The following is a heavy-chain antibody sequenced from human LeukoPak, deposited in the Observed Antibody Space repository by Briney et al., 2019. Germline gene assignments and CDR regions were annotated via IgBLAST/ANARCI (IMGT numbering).Heavy chain of an antibody. CDR2: ISYDGSNK. D-gene: IGHD3-10*01. CDR1: GFTFSSYA. Sequence: PGRSLRLSCAASGFTFSSYAMHWVRQAPGKGLEGVAVISYDGSNKYYADSVKGRFTISRDNSKNTLYLQMNSLRAEDTAVYYCARDGNNYGYRAKNYFDYWGQGTLVTVSS. CDR3: ARDGNNYGYRAKNYFDY. V-gene: IGHV3-30*04. J-gene: IGHJ4*02.